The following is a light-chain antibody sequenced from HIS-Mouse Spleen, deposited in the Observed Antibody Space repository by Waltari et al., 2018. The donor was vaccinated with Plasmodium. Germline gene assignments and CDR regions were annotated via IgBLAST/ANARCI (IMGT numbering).Light chain of an antibody. Sequence: QSALTQPASVSGSPGQSITISCTGTSSDVGSYNLVSWYQQHPGKAPKLMIYEGSKRLSGVSNRFSGSKSGNTASLTISGLQAEDEADYYCCSYAGSSTYVFGTGTKVTGL. CDR2: EGS. J-gene: IGLJ1*01. CDR1: SSDVGSYNL. V-gene: IGLV2-23*01. CDR3: CSYAGSSTYV.